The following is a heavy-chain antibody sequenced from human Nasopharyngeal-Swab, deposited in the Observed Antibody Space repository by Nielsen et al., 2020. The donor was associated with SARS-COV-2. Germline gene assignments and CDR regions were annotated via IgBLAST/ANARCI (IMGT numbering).Heavy chain of an antibody. J-gene: IGHJ4*02. CDR2: IYYSGST. CDR1: GGSISSGGYY. CDR3: ARQNGTTPPDY. V-gene: IGHV4-31*03. D-gene: IGHD1-7*01. Sequence: FTVPGGSISSGGYYWSWIRQHPGKGLEWIGYIYYSGSTYYNPSLKSRVTISVDTSKNQFSLKLSSVTAADTGVYYCARQNGTTPPDYWGQGTLVTVSS.